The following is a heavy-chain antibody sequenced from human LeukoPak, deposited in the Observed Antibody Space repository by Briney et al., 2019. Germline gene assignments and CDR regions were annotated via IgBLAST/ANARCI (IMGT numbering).Heavy chain of an antibody. J-gene: IGHJ3*02. CDR2: IYISGST. D-gene: IGHD2/OR15-2a*01. Sequence: SETLSLTCTVSGGSISTYYWSWIRQPPGKGLEWIGYIYISGSTNYNPSLKSRASISIDTSKNQSSLKLTSMPAADAAVYYCTTLGLYGDAFDIWGQGTMVTVSS. CDR3: TTLGLYGDAFDI. V-gene: IGHV4-4*09. CDR1: GGSISTYY.